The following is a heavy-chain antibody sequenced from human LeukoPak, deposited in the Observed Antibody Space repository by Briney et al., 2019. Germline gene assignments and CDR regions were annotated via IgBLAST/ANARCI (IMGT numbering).Heavy chain of an antibody. CDR2: IYYSGST. CDR1: GGSISSYY. D-gene: IGHD3-3*01. J-gene: IGHJ4*02. V-gene: IGHV4-59*01. Sequence: SETLSLTCTVSGGSISSYYWSWIRQPPGKGLEWIGYIYYSGSTNYNPSLKSRVTISVDTSKNQFSLKPSSVTAADTAVYYCARGYYDFWSGYQKDHYFDYWGQGTLVTVSS. CDR3: ARGYYDFWSGYQKDHYFDY.